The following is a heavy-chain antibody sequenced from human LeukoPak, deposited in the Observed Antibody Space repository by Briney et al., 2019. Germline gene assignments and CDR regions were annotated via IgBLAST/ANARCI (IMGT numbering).Heavy chain of an antibody. CDR1: GGPISSSSYY. CDR2: IYYSGST. CDR3: ARVRPYRGRDGYKPFDY. V-gene: IGHV4-39*07. J-gene: IGHJ4*02. Sequence: SETLSLTCTVSGGPISSSSYYWGWIRQPPGKGLEWIGSIYYSGSTYYNPSLKSRVTISVDTSKNQFSLKLSSVTAADTAVYYCARVRPYRGRDGYKPFDYWGQGTLVTVSS. D-gene: IGHD5-24*01.